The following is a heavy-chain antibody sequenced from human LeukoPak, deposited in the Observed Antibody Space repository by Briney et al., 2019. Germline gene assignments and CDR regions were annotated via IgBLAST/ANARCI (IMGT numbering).Heavy chain of an antibody. CDR2: IYYSGST. D-gene: IGHD4-17*01. V-gene: IGHV4-39*01. J-gene: IGHJ4*02. Sequence: PSETLSLTCTVSGGSISSSSYYWGWIRQPPGKGLEWIGSIYYSGSTYYNPSLKSRVTISVDTSKNQFSLKLSSVTAADTAVYYCASYGDYSANFYYWGQGTLVTVSS. CDR1: GGSISSSSYY. CDR3: ASYGDYSANFYY.